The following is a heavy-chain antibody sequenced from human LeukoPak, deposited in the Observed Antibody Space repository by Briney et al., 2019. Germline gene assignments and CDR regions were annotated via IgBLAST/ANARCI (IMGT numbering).Heavy chain of an antibody. D-gene: IGHD3-16*01. Sequence: ASVKVSCKASGYTFTSYYMHWVRQAPGQGLEWMGIINPSGGSTSYAQKFQGRVTMTRDTSTSTVYMELSSLRSEDTAVCYCARGALGGRSPYNWFDPWGQGTPVTVSS. V-gene: IGHV1-46*01. CDR2: INPSGGST. J-gene: IGHJ5*02. CDR1: GYTFTSYY. CDR3: ARGALGGRSPYNWFDP.